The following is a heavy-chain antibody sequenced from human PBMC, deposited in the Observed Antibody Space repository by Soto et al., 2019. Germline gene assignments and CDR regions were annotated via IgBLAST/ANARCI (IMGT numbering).Heavy chain of an antibody. D-gene: IGHD6-6*01. CDR3: ALGIAARLGGYWYFDL. Sequence: QVQLVQSGAEVKKPGASVKVSCEASGYTFTSYDINWVRQATGQGLEWMGWMNPNSGNTGYAQKFQGRVTMTRNTXIXXAYMELSSLRSEDTAVYYCALGIAARLGGYWYFDLWGRGTLVTVSS. J-gene: IGHJ2*01. CDR2: MNPNSGNT. V-gene: IGHV1-8*01. CDR1: GYTFTSYD.